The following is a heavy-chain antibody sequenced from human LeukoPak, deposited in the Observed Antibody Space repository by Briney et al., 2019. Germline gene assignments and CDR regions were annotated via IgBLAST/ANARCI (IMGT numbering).Heavy chain of an antibody. J-gene: IGHJ4*02. CDR3: ARHLVGSQSYVDY. CDR1: GGSISSSNYY. V-gene: IGHV4-39*01. Sequence: SETLSLTCTVSGGSISSSNYYWGWIRQPPGKGLEWIGSMHHSGRTYYNPSLKSRVTISVDTSKNHFSLKLKSVKAADTAVIYCARHLVGSQSYVDYWGQGALVTVSS. D-gene: IGHD2-21*01. CDR2: MHHSGRT.